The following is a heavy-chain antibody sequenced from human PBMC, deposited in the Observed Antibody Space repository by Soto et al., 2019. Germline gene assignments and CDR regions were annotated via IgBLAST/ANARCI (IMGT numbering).Heavy chain of an antibody. CDR3: ARLVMLPKNDYYYFYVDV. D-gene: IGHD2-15*01. Sequence: GGSLRLSCAASGFSFSTYAMNWVRQAPGKGLEWVAYISSSGMTIYYADSVKGRFTISRDNAENSLYLQMHSLRDEDTAIYFCARLVMLPKNDYYYFYVDVWGKRKTVTVS. J-gene: IGHJ6*03. CDR1: GFSFSTYA. CDR2: ISSSGMTI. V-gene: IGHV3-48*02.